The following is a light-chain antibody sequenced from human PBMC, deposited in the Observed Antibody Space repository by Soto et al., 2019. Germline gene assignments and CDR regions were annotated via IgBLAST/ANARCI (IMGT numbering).Light chain of an antibody. Sequence: QSVLTQPASVSGSPGQSITISCTGTSSDIDAYNYVSWYQQLPGKAPKVMIYDVSNRPSGVSDRFSGSKSGNTASLSISGLQAEDEADYYCNSYTRICAYVFGTGTKVTVL. J-gene: IGLJ1*01. CDR1: SSDIDAYNY. CDR2: DVS. CDR3: NSYTRICAYV. V-gene: IGLV2-14*03.